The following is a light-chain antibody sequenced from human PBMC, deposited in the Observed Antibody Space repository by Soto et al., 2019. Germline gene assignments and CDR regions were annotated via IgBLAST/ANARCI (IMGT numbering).Light chain of an antibody. CDR3: QSYDSSLSEVV. Sequence: QRVLTQPPSVSGAPGQRVTISCTGSSSNIGAGYDVHWYQQLPGTAPKLLIYGNSNRPSGVPDRFSGSKSGTSASLAITGLQAEDEADYYCQSYDSSLSEVVFGGGTKLTV. CDR1: SSNIGAGYD. CDR2: GNS. J-gene: IGLJ2*01. V-gene: IGLV1-40*01.